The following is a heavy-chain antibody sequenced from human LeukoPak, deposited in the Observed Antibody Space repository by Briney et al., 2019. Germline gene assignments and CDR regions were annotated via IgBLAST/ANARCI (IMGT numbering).Heavy chain of an antibody. CDR2: ISSSSSTI. D-gene: IGHD3-22*01. Sequence: GGSLRLSCAASGFTFSSYSTNWVRQAPGKGLEWVSYISSSSSTIYYADSVKGRFTISRDNAKNSLYLQMNSLRAEDTAVYYCAGTSTYYYDSSGYPPPDYWGQGTLVTVSS. CDR3: AGTSTYYYDSSGYPPPDY. V-gene: IGHV3-48*04. CDR1: GFTFSSYS. J-gene: IGHJ4*02.